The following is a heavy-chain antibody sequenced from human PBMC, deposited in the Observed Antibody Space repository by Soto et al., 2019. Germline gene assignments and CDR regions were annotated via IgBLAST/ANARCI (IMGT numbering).Heavy chain of an antibody. D-gene: IGHD3-3*01. J-gene: IGHJ6*03. CDR3: ARDGFGRFLEWLPSPYYMDV. CDR1: GYTFTSYG. Sequence: QVQLVQAGAEVKKPGASVKVSCKASGYTFTSYGISWVRQAPGQGLEWMGWISAYNGNTNYAQKLQGRVTMTTDTSTSTAYMELRSLRSDDTAVYYCARDGFGRFLEWLPSPYYMDVWGKGTTVTVSS. V-gene: IGHV1-18*01. CDR2: ISAYNGNT.